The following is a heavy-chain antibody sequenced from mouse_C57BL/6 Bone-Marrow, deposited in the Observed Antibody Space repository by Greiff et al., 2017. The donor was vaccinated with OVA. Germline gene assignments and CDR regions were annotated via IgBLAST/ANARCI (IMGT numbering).Heavy chain of an antibody. V-gene: IGHV1-69*01. D-gene: IGHD2-5*01. CDR2: IDPSDSYT. Sequence: QVQLQQPGAELVMPGASVKLSGKASGYTFTSYWMHWVKQRPGQGLEWIGEIDPSDSYTNYNQKFKGKSTLTVDKSSSTAYMQLSSLTSEDSAVYYCARDSNYVEAMDYWGQGTSVTVSS. CDR3: ARDSNYVEAMDY. CDR1: GYTFTSYW. J-gene: IGHJ4*01.